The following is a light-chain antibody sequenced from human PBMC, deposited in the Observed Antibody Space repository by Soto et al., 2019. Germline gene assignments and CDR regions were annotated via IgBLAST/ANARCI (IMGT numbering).Light chain of an antibody. CDR2: GAS. V-gene: IGKV3-20*01. CDR3: QQYGSSPPLT. CDR1: QTISSSY. J-gene: IGKJ4*01. Sequence: EIVLTQSPGNLSLSPGERATLSCRASQTISSSYLAWYQQKPGQAPRLLIYGASSRATGIPDRFSGSGSGTDFTLTVSRLEPEDFAVYYCQQYGSSPPLTFGGGTKVDI.